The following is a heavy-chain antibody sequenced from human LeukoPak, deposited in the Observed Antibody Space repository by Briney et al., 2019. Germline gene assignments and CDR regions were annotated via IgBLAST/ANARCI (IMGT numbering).Heavy chain of an antibody. CDR1: GYIFTDYY. D-gene: IGHD6-6*01. V-gene: IGHV1-2*02. CDR3: ARGGEYSRSSSTY. J-gene: IGHJ4*02. Sequence: GASVKVSCKASGYIFTDYYIHWVRQAPGQGLEWMGWLNPNTGVTKYAEKFQGRVTVTRDTSISTAYMELSTLRSDDTAVYHCARGGEYSRSSSTYWGQGTLVTVSS. CDR2: LNPNTGVT.